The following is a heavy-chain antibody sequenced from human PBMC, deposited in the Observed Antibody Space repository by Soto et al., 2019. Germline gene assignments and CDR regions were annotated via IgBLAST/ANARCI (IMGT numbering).Heavy chain of an antibody. D-gene: IGHD5-12*01. CDR1: GGSFSGYY. CDR3: ARGYSGYDLDY. V-gene: IGHV4-34*01. Sequence: PSETLSLTCAVYGGSFSGYYWSWIRQPPGKGLEWIGEINHSGSTYYNPSLKSRVTISVDRSKNQFSLKLSSVTAADTAVYYCARGYSGYDLDYWGQGTLVTVSS. J-gene: IGHJ4*02. CDR2: INHSGST.